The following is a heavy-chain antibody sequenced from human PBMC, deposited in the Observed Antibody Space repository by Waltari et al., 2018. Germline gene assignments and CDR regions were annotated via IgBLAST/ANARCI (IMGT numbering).Heavy chain of an antibody. CDR2: SYNSGTT. CDR1: GGSISSYY. Sequence: QVQLQESGPGLVKPSETLSLTCTVSGGSISSYYWSWIRQPPGKGLEWIGYSYNSGTTNTTPPLKFRAPMSVATSKTHFSLKLSPVPAADTAVYYCARGGGGSYWLGYFDYWGQGTLVTVSS. D-gene: IGHD1-26*01. J-gene: IGHJ4*02. V-gene: IGHV4-59*12. CDR3: ARGGGGSYWLGYFDY.